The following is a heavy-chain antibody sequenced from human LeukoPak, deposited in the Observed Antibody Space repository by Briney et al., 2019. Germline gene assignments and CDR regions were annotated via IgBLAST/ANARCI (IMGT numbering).Heavy chain of an antibody. CDR2: ISSSSSYI. Sequence: PGGSLRLSCAASGFTFSSYAMSWVRQAPGKGLEWVSSISSSSSYIYYADSVKGRFTISRDNAKNSLYLQMNSLRAEDTAVYYCASDLGDFWSGYYSVYWGQGTLVTVSS. V-gene: IGHV3-21*01. CDR3: ASDLGDFWSGYYSVY. CDR1: GFTFSSYA. D-gene: IGHD3-3*01. J-gene: IGHJ4*02.